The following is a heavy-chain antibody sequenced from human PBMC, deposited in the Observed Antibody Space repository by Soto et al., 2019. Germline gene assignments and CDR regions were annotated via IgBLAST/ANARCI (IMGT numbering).Heavy chain of an antibody. J-gene: IGHJ3*02. Sequence: EVQLLESGGGLVQPGGSLRLSCAVSGFTFTNYAMSWVRQAPGKGLQWVSSISISGDGTYYADSVKGRFTISRDTSRDTLYLQMNTLSAEDTAIYYCARRQGLTNRCFDIWGLGTVVTVSS. CDR2: ISISGDGT. D-gene: IGHD2-2*01. CDR1: GFTFTNYA. V-gene: IGHV3-23*01. CDR3: ARRQGLTNRCFDI.